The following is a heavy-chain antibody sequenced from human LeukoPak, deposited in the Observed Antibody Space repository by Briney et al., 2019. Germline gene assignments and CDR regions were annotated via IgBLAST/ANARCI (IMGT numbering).Heavy chain of an antibody. CDR2: INPNSGGT. V-gene: IGHV1-2*06. Sequence: ASVKVSCKASGYTFTCYYMRWVRQAPGQGLEWMGRINPNSGGTNYAQKFQGRVTMTRDTSTSTAYMELSRLRSDDTAVYYCARGSIDSLPDYWGQGTLVTVSS. J-gene: IGHJ4*02. CDR1: GYTFTCYY. D-gene: IGHD5-18*01. CDR3: ARGSIDSLPDY.